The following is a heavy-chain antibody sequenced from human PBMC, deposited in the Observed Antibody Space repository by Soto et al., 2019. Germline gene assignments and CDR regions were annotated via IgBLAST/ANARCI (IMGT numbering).Heavy chain of an antibody. V-gene: IGHV4-34*01. Sequence: PSETLSLTCAVYGGSFSGYYWSWIRQPPGKGLEWIGEINHSGSTNYNPSLKSRVTISVDTSKNQFSLKLSSVTAADTAVYYCARGGIAAAGRQFYYYYYYGMDVWGQGTTVTVS. D-gene: IGHD6-13*01. CDR3: ARGGIAAAGRQFYYYYYYGMDV. CDR2: INHSGST. CDR1: GGSFSGYY. J-gene: IGHJ6*02.